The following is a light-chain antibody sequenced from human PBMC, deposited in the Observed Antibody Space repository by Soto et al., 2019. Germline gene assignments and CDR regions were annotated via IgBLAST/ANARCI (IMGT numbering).Light chain of an antibody. CDR1: QGISSY. CDR3: QQLTNYPDT. V-gene: IGKV1-9*01. J-gene: IGKJ2*01. Sequence: DIQLTQSPSFLSASVGDRVTITCLASQGISSYLAWYQQKPGKAPNLLIYAASTLQSGVPSRFSGSGSGTEFTLTISSLQPEDFATYYCQQLTNYPDTFGQGTKLEIK. CDR2: AAS.